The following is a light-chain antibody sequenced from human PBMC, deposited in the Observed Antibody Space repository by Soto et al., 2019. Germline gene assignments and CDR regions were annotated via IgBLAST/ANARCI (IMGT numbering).Light chain of an antibody. CDR2: DAS. Sequence: DIQMTQSPSSLSVSVGDRVTITCQASQDIRNYLNWYQRKPGRAPKLLIYDASNLETGVPSRFSGRRSGTDFTFTISSLQPEDFATYYCQQYDTLPLTFGGGTKVDLK. CDR3: QQYDTLPLT. CDR1: QDIRNY. V-gene: IGKV1-33*01. J-gene: IGKJ4*01.